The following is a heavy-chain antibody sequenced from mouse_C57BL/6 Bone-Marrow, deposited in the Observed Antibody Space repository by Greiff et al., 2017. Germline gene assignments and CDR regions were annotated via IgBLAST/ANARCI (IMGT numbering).Heavy chain of an antibody. Sequence: VQLKESVAELVRPGASVKLSCTASGFNIKNTYMHWVKQRPEQGLEWIGRIDPANGNTKYAPKFQGKATITADTSSNTAYLQLSSLTSEDTAIYYGARCPYYYGSSLFDYWGQGTTRTVSS. D-gene: IGHD1-1*01. CDR2: IDPANGNT. CDR3: ARCPYYYGSSLFDY. V-gene: IGHV14-3*01. CDR1: GFNIKNTY. J-gene: IGHJ2*01.